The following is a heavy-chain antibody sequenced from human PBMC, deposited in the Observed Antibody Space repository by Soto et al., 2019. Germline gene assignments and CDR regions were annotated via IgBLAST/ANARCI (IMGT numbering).Heavy chain of an antibody. CDR2: INLRGGTT. CDR1: GYNFNQYY. Sequence: QVQLMQSGAEVRKPGASVRLSCETSGYNFNQYYIHWVRQAPGQGLEWMGIINLRGGTTEYAHKFRGRVTVTGDTSTRTAHMELRSLRSDDTAIYFCARGPDDSDDPRWDYWGQGTLVTVSS. J-gene: IGHJ4*02. D-gene: IGHD4-17*01. V-gene: IGHV1-46*02. CDR3: ARGPDDSDDPRWDY.